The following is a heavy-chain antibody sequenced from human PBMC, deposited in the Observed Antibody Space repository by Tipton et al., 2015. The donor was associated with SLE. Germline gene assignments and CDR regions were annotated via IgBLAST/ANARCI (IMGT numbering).Heavy chain of an antibody. D-gene: IGHD3-3*01. Sequence: QLVQSGAEVKKPGSSVKVSCKASGGTFSRYTVSWVRQAPGQGLEWMGGIIPILNIANYVQKFQGRVTITADKSTSTAYMELSTLRSEDTAVYYCAGSYDFWSGYNYWGQGTLVTVSS. CDR2: IIPILNIA. J-gene: IGHJ4*02. V-gene: IGHV1-69*09. CDR1: GGTFSRYT. CDR3: AGSYDFWSGYNY.